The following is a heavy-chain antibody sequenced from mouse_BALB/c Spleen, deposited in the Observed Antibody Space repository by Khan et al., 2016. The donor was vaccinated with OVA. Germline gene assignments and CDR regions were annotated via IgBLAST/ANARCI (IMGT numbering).Heavy chain of an antibody. CDR2: IYPGNVNT. Sequence: QVQLKESGPELVKPGASVRISCKASGYTFTSYYIHWVKQRPGQGLEWIGWIYPGNVNTDYNEKFKGKATLTADKSSSTAYMQLSSLTSEDSAVYFCARWGGNYPYYARDYWGQGTSVTVSS. J-gene: IGHJ4*01. CDR3: ARWGGNYPYYARDY. D-gene: IGHD2-1*01. CDR1: GYTFTSYY. V-gene: IGHV1S56*01.